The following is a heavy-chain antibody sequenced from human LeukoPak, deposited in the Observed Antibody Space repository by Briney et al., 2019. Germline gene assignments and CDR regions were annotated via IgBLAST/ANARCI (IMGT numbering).Heavy chain of an antibody. J-gene: IGHJ5*02. D-gene: IGHD6-13*01. CDR2: IYYSGST. CDR1: GGSISSHY. V-gene: IGHV4-59*11. Sequence: PSETLSLTCSISGGSISSHYWSWIRQPPGKGQEWIGNIYYSGSTNYNPSLKSRVTISLDTSKNQFSLKLSSVTAADTAVYYCARVEYSSSWDNWFDPWGQGTLVTVSS. CDR3: ARVEYSSSWDNWFDP.